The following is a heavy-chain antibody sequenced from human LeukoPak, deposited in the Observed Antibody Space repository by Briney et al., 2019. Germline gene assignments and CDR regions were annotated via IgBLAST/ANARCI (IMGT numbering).Heavy chain of an antibody. Sequence: GESLRLSCAASGFTFSSYAMHWVRQAPGKGLEWVAVISYDGSNEYYADSVKGRFTISRDNSKNTLYLQMNSLRAEDTAVYYCASPYSYGYDWGQGTLVTVSS. V-gene: IGHV3-30*04. D-gene: IGHD5-18*01. CDR1: GFTFSSYA. CDR2: ISYDGSNE. J-gene: IGHJ4*02. CDR3: ASPYSYGYD.